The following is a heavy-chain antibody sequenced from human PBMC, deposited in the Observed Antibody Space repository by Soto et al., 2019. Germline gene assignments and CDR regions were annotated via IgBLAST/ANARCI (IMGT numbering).Heavy chain of an antibody. J-gene: IGHJ6*02. Sequence: SETLSLTCIVSGGSLTRRRSSSAWIRQPPGKGLECVGTFYDGDTYHNPSLKSRVTLSVDTSKNQFSVRLNSVTASDTAVYYCAHLSVSLSGPYGIHVWGQGTTVTVSS. V-gene: IGHV4-39*01. D-gene: IGHD2-15*01. CDR3: AHLSVSLSGPYGIHV. CDR1: GGSLTRRRSS. CDR2: FYDGDT.